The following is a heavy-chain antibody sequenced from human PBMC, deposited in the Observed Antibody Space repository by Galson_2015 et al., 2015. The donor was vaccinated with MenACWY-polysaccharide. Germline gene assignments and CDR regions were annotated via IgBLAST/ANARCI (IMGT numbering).Heavy chain of an antibody. CDR3: GSGRNGWYGVGDY. CDR1: GGSISTSSHY. D-gene: IGHD6-19*01. CDR2: MDYSGCT. V-gene: IGHV4-39*01. Sequence: EPLSLTCTVSGGSISTSSHYWGWIRQPPGKGLAWIGSMDYSGCTYYNPSLKSRVTISAATPKNQFQLKLTSATATDTAMYYCGSGRNGWYGVGDYWGQGTLVTVSS. J-gene: IGHJ4*02.